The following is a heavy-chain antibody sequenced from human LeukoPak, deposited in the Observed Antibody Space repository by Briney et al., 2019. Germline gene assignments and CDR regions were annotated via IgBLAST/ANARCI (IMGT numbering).Heavy chain of an antibody. CDR1: GGSIIDYY. Sequence: SETLSLTCTVSGGSIIDYYLNWIRQPPGKRLEWMGNIYFTGTTHYNPSGESRVTMSVDTSKDQFSLSLRTVTAADAAIYYCARHPRYGVNASAFDSWGQGTLVTVSS. D-gene: IGHD4-23*01. CDR3: ARHPRYGVNASAFDS. CDR2: IYFTGTT. V-gene: IGHV4-59*08. J-gene: IGHJ4*02.